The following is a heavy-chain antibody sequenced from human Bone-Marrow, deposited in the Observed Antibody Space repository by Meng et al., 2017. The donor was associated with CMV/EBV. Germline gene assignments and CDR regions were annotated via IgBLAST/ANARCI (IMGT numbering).Heavy chain of an antibody. CDR3: AREGPVVAGKDAFDI. Sequence: GGSLRLSCTGSGFTLRHYEINWVRQAPGKGLEWVSCITSANTIYYADSLKGRFTISRDDDRNSVHLQMTSLRAEDSAVYYCAREGPVVAGKDAFDIWGQGTEVTV. CDR1: GFTLRHYE. CDR2: ITSANTI. V-gene: IGHV3-48*03. D-gene: IGHD2-15*01. J-gene: IGHJ3*02.